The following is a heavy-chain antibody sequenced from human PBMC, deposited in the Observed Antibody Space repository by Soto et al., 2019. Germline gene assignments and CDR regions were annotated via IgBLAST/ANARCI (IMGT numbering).Heavy chain of an antibody. J-gene: IGHJ6*02. Sequence: QVQVVQSGVEVRRPGSSVKVSCKASGDTFKNCVISWLRQAPGQGLEWMGGIIPLFGTTDFAQSFQGRLIITTDESTTTAYMDLSRLRSEDAATYYCAAELGFGKLSVVWGQGTTVIGSS. CDR1: GDTFKNCV. CDR2: IIPLFGTT. V-gene: IGHV1-69*01. D-gene: IGHD3-10*01. CDR3: AAELGFGKLSVV.